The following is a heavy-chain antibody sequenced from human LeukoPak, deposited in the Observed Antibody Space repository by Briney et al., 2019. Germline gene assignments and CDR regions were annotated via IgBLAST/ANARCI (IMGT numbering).Heavy chain of an antibody. D-gene: IGHD1-26*01. CDR2: VSGRGGST. V-gene: IGHV3-23*01. CDR3: AKDEGAGDSRYYFDY. CDR1: GFTFSSHS. J-gene: IGHJ4*02. Sequence: GGSLRLSCAASGFTFSSHSMSWVRQAPGKGLEWVSVVSGRGGSTYYADSVKGRFTISRDNSKDTLYLQMNSLRAEDTAVYYCAKDEGAGDSRYYFDYWGQGTLVTVSS.